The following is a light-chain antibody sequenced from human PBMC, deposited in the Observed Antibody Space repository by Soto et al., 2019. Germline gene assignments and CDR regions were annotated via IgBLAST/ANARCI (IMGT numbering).Light chain of an antibody. CDR1: SSDVGAFNY. Sequence: QSVLTQPASVSGSPGQAITISCSGTSSDVGAFNYVSWYQQHPGKAPKLMIYDVSNRPSGVSNRFSGSKSGNTASLTNSGLRAEDEADYYCNSYTSNNTYVFGTGTKVTVL. J-gene: IGLJ1*01. CDR3: NSYTSNNTYV. V-gene: IGLV2-14*03. CDR2: DVS.